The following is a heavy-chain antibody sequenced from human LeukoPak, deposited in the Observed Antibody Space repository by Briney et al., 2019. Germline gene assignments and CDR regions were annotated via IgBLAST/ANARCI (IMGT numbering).Heavy chain of an antibody. CDR2: ISYYGSNK. V-gene: IGHV3-30*18. CDR3: AKGTDIVVVVAAVDY. CDR1: GFTFSSYG. Sequence: PGRSLRLSCAASGFTFSSYGMHWVRQAPGKGLEWVAVISYYGSNKYYADSVKGRFTLSRDNSKNTLYLQMNSLRVEDTAVYYCAKGTDIVVVVAAVDYWGQGTLVTVSS. D-gene: IGHD2-15*01. J-gene: IGHJ4*02.